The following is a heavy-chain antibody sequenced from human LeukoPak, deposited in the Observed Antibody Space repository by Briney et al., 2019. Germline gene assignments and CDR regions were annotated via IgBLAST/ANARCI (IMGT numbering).Heavy chain of an antibody. CDR2: IRYDGSNK. CDR3: AKDLELYSYLFDY. J-gene: IGHJ4*02. D-gene: IGHD5-18*01. CDR1: GFTFSSYG. Sequence: GGSLRLSCAASGFTFSSYGMHWVRQAPGKGLEWVAFIRYDGSNKYYADSVKGRFTISRDNSKNTLYLQMNSLRAEDTAVYYCAKDLELYSYLFDYWGQGTLVTVSS. V-gene: IGHV3-30*02.